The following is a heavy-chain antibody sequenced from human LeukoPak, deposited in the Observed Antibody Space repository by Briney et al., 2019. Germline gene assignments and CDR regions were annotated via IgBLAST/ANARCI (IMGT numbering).Heavy chain of an antibody. J-gene: IGHJ3*02. V-gene: IGHV3-23*01. CDR3: ASKTVVADAFDI. Sequence: PGGSLRLSCAASGFTFSSYAMSWVRQAPGKGLEWVSGISGSGGSTYYADSVKGRFTISRDNSKNTLYLQMNSLRAEDTAVYYCASKTVVADAFDIWGQGTMVTVSS. CDR2: ISGSGGST. D-gene: IGHD2-15*01. CDR1: GFTFSSYA.